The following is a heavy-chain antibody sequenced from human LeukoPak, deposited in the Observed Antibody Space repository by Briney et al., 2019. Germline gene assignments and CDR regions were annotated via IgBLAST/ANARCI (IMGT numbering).Heavy chain of an antibody. Sequence: PGGSLRLSCAASGFTFSSYAIHWVRQAPGKGLEWVAVISYDGSNKYYADSVKGRFTISRDNSKSTLYLQMNSLRAEDTAVYYCARKGQWLVDYGMDVWGQGTTVTVSS. V-gene: IGHV3-30*04. CDR3: ARKGQWLVDYGMDV. J-gene: IGHJ6*02. D-gene: IGHD6-19*01. CDR1: GFTFSSYA. CDR2: ISYDGSNK.